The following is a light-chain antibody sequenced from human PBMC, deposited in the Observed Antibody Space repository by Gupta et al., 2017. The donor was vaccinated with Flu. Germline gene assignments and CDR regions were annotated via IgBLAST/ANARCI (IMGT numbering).Light chain of an antibody. CDR1: SLRSYY. J-gene: IGLJ3*02. CDR3: NSRDSSGYR. V-gene: IGLV3-19*01. CDR2: GKN. Sequence: SSELTPDPAVSVALGQTVRITCQGDSLRSYYASWYQQKPGQAPVLVIYGKNNRPSGIPDRFSGSSSGNTASLTITGAQAEDEYYYYCNSRDSSGYRFGGGTKLTVL.